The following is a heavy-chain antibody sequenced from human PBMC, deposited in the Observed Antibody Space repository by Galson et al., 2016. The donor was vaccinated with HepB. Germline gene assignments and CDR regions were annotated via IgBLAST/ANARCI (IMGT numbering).Heavy chain of an antibody. D-gene: IGHD4-23*01. CDR2: ICGRCGDM. V-gene: IGHV3-23*01. CDR3: AIDPSQWHDLLFGN. CDR1: GFTFDKYG. Sequence: SLRLSCAASGFTFDKYGMTWFRQAPGKGLEWVSTICGRCGDMDYADSVKGRFTISRDDSKNTLYLHMNSLRVEDTAIYYCAIDPSQWHDLLFGNRAQGTLVTVSA. J-gene: IGHJ4*02.